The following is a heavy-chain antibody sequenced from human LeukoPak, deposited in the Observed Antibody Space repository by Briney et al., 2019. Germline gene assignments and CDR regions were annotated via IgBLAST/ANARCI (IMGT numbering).Heavy chain of an antibody. CDR3: ARAYYYDSSDYYLWDY. V-gene: IGHV3-30*04. Sequence: GGSLRLSCAASGFTFSSYAMHWVRQAPGKGLEWVAVISYDGSNKYYADSVKGRFTISRDNSKNTLYLQMNSLRAEDTAVYYCARAYYYDSSDYYLWDYWGQGTLVTVSS. J-gene: IGHJ4*02. CDR1: GFTFSSYA. CDR2: ISYDGSNK. D-gene: IGHD3-22*01.